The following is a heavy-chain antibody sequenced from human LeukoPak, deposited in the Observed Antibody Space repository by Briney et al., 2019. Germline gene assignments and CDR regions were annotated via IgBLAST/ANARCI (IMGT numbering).Heavy chain of an antibody. CDR1: GYTFNGYY. Sequence: ASVKVSCKASGYTFNGYYMHRVRQAPGQGLEWMGWINPNSGGTNYAQKFQGRVTMTRDTSISTAYMELSRLRSDDTAGYYCARARARGYSYAAVDYWGQGTLVTVSS. J-gene: IGHJ4*02. CDR3: ARARARGYSYAAVDY. D-gene: IGHD5-18*01. CDR2: INPNSGGT. V-gene: IGHV1-2*02.